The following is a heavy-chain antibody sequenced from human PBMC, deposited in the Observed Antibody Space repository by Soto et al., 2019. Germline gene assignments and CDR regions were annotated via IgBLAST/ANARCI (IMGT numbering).Heavy chain of an antibody. D-gene: IGHD6-19*01. Sequence: XSVKVSCKASGYTFSSYAMHWVRQAPGQRLEWMGWINAGYGNTKSSQKFQDRVTISRDTSASTAYMELTSLRVEDTAHYYCAKADGEQWLIPHLDTWGQGTQVTVSS. V-gene: IGHV1-3*01. CDR1: GYTFSSYA. CDR3: AKADGEQWLIPHLDT. J-gene: IGHJ1*01. CDR2: INAGYGNT.